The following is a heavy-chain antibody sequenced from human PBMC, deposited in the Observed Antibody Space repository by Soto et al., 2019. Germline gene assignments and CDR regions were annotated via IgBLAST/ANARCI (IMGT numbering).Heavy chain of an antibody. J-gene: IGHJ4*02. CDR3: ARNSLHPWSIAVAGRFDY. Sequence: QLQLQESGPGLVKPSETLSLTCTVSGGSISSSSYYWGWIRQPPGKGLEWIGSIYYSGSTYYNPSLKSRVTISVDTSKNQFSLKLSSVTAADTAVYYCARNSLHPWSIAVAGRFDYWGQGTLVTVSS. CDR2: IYYSGST. V-gene: IGHV4-39*01. CDR1: GGSISSSSYY. D-gene: IGHD6-19*01.